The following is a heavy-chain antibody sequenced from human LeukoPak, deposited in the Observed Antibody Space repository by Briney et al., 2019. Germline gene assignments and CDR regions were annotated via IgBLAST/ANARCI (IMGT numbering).Heavy chain of an antibody. CDR2: IKQDGNEK. J-gene: IGHJ6*03. Sequence: GGSLRLSCAASGFTFSSYWMSWVRQAPGKGLEWVANIKQDGNEKYYVDSVKGRFTISRDNAKNSLYLQMNSLRAEDTAVYYCGSSLAAYYMDVWGKGTTVTVSS. CDR1: GFTFSSYW. V-gene: IGHV3-7*01. CDR3: GSSLAAYYMDV. D-gene: IGHD2-15*01.